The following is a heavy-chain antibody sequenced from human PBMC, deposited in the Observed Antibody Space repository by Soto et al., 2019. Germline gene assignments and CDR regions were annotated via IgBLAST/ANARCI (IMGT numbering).Heavy chain of an antibody. CDR1: GFTFSNYG. V-gene: IGHV3-33*01. Sequence: QVQLVESGGGVVQPGRSLRLSREASGFTFSNYGMHWVRQAPGKGLGWVAVIWNDGTSRYYADSVKGRFTSSRDNFKNTMLLHMHNLRAEDTAVYYCARPDIVAAIGCALDCWGQGTLVTVSS. D-gene: IGHD5-12*01. J-gene: IGHJ4*02. CDR2: IWNDGTSR. CDR3: ARPDIVAAIGCALDC.